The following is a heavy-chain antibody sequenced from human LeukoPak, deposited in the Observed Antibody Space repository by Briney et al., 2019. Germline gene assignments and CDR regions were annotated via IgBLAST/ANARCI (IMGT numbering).Heavy chain of an antibody. D-gene: IGHD3-22*01. J-gene: IGHJ3*02. V-gene: IGHV4-30-2*01. CDR1: GGSINSDGQS. CDR3: ARILHHYDSSGYFIGVFDI. Sequence: SQTLSLTCVVSGGSINSDGQSWTWIRQPPGKDLEWIGFIYHSGDTKYRPSLRGRVSISVDSSKNQFSLKLSSVTAADTAVYYCARILHHYDSSGYFIGVFDIWGQGIMVTVSS. CDR2: IYHSGDT.